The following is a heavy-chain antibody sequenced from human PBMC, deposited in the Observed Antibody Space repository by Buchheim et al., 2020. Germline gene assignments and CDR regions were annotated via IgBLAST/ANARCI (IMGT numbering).Heavy chain of an antibody. CDR2: IGTAGDT. CDR1: GFTFSSYD. CDR3: ARAGSGGDSSGYYLDY. J-gene: IGHJ4*02. Sequence: EVQLVESGGGLVQPGGSLRLSCAASGFTFSSYDMHWVRQATGKGLEWVSAIGTAGDTYYPGSVKGRFTISSENAKNSLYLQMNSLRAGDTAVYYCARAGSGGDSSGYYLDYWGQGTL. D-gene: IGHD3-22*01. V-gene: IGHV3-13*01.